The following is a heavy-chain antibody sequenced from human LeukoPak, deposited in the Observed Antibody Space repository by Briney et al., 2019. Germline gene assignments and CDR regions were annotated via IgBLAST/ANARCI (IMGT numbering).Heavy chain of an antibody. CDR1: GFTFDDYG. Sequence: GGSLRLSCAASGFTFDDYGMSWVRQAPGKGLEWVSGINWNGGSTGYADSVKGRFTISRDNAENFLYLQMNSLRAEDTALYHCARARGYYDSSGKGAFDIWGQGTMVTVSS. CDR3: ARARGYYDSSGKGAFDI. J-gene: IGHJ3*02. D-gene: IGHD3-22*01. CDR2: INWNGGST. V-gene: IGHV3-20*01.